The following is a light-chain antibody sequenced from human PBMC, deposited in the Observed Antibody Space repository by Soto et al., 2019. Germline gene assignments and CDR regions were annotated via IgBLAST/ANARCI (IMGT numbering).Light chain of an antibody. J-gene: IGKJ2*01. CDR2: LGS. Sequence: DIVMTQSPLSLPVTPGEPASISCRSSQSLLHSNGYNYLDWYLQKQGQSPQLLRYLGSNRASGVPDRFSGSGSGTDFTLKISRVEAEDVGVYYCMQALQTPYTFGQGTKLEIK. V-gene: IGKV2-28*01. CDR3: MQALQTPYT. CDR1: QSLLHSNGYNY.